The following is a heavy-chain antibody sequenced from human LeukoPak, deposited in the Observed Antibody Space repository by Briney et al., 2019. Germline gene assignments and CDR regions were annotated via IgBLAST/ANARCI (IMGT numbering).Heavy chain of an antibody. D-gene: IGHD4-17*01. CDR2: ISAYNGNT. V-gene: IGHV1-18*01. CDR3: ARGPYGDHADGFDY. CDR1: GYTFSSHG. Sequence: ASVKVSCKASGYTFSSHGISWVRQAPGQGLEWMGWISAYNGNTNYAQKFQGRVTMTTDTSTSTAYMELRSLRSDDTAVYFCARGPYGDHADGFDYWGRGVLVTVSS. J-gene: IGHJ4*02.